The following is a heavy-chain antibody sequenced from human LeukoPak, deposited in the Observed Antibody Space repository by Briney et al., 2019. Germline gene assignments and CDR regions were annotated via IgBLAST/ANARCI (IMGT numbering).Heavy chain of an antibody. CDR2: INPNGGST. CDR1: GYTFTNYY. Sequence: GASVKISCKASGYTFTNYYIHWVRQAPGQGLEWVGLINPNGGSTGYAQRFQGRVTVTTDTSTSTVYIELNSLGSEDTAVYYCARERRAWGEDFWGQGTLVTVSS. CDR3: ARERRAWGEDF. V-gene: IGHV1-46*01. J-gene: IGHJ4*02. D-gene: IGHD3-16*01.